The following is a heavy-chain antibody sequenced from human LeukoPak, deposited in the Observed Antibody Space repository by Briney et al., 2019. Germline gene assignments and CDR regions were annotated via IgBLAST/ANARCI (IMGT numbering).Heavy chain of an antibody. CDR3: AKGAGSSFDGDYFDY. V-gene: IGHV3-30*18. J-gene: IGHJ4*02. CDR1: GFTFSSYG. D-gene: IGHD6-13*01. CDR2: ISYDGSNK. Sequence: GGSLRLSCAASGFTFSSYGMHWGRQAPGKGLEWVAVISYDGSNKYYADSVKGRFTISRDNSKNTLYLQMNSLRAEDTAVYYCAKGAGSSFDGDYFDYWGQGTLVTVSS.